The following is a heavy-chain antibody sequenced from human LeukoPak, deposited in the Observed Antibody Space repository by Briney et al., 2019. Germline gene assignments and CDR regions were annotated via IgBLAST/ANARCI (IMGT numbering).Heavy chain of an antibody. Sequence: GGSLRLSCAASRFTSSSYAMSWVRQAPGKGLEWVSAISGSAGSTYYPHSAKGRFTISRDNSKNTLYLQMNSLRAEDTAVYYWANSSSGDSYYYYMDVWGKGTTDSVS. CDR3: ANSSSGDSYYYYMDV. J-gene: IGHJ6*03. V-gene: IGHV3-23*01. CDR2: ISGSAGST. D-gene: IGHD6-6*01. CDR1: RFTSSSYA.